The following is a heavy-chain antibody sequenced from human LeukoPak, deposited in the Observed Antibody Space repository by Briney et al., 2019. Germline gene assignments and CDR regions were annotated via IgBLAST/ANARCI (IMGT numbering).Heavy chain of an antibody. J-gene: IGHJ4*02. D-gene: IGHD4-11*01. CDR2: MYYSGSS. CDR3: ARRSMTTVDY. Sequence: SETLSLTCNVSGGSISSSSYYWGWIRQPPGKGLEWIGSMYYSGSSYYNPSLKSRVTISVGTSKNQISLKMRSVTAADTAVYYCARRSMTTVDYWGQGTLVTVSS. CDR1: GGSISSSSYY. V-gene: IGHV4-39*01.